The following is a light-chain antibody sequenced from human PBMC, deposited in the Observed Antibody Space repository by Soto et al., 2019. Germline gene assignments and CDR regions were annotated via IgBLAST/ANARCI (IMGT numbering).Light chain of an antibody. J-gene: IGKJ4*01. V-gene: IGKV3-11*01. CDR1: QTVTSS. CDR2: DAS. CDR3: QHHYWPL. Sequence: EIVLTQSPATPSLSPGERATLSCRASQTVTSSLAWYQQKPGQAPRLLIYDASNEATGLPARVSGSGSGTDFTLTISILESEDLAVYYCQHHYWPLFGGGTKVEIK.